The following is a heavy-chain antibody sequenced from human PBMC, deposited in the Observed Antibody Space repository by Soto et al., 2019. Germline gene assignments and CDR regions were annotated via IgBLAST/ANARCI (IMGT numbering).Heavy chain of an antibody. Sequence: EVQLVESGGGLVQPGGYLRLSCAASGFTFSSYDMNWVRQATGKGLEWVSAVGTSGDTYYPGSLKGRFTSSGENAKNYLYLQMNSLRAGDTAVYYCSRDFGRKGWSVDLWGRGPLVTVSS. V-gene: IGHV3-13*04. D-gene: IGHD3-10*01. CDR1: GFTFSSYD. J-gene: IGHJ2*01. CDR3: SRDFGRKGWSVDL. CDR2: VGTSGDT.